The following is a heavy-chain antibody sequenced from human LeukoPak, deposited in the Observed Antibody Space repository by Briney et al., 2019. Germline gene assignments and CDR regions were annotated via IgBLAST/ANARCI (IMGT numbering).Heavy chain of an antibody. D-gene: IGHD2-2*01. CDR3: ARTVGYANGH. V-gene: IGHV3-48*04. J-gene: IGHJ1*01. Sequence: GGSLRLSCAASGFTFSSYSMNWVRQAPGKGLEWVSYISSSSSTIYYADSVKGRFTISRDNAKNSLYLQMNSLRAEDTAVYYCARTVGYANGHWGQGTLVTVSS. CDR2: ISSSSSTI. CDR1: GFTFSSYS.